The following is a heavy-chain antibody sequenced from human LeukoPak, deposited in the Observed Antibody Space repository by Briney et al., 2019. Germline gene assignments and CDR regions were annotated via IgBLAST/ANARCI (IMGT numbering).Heavy chain of an antibody. CDR2: IYYSGSR. CDR3: ARGGFLEWLSYYYYMDV. J-gene: IGHJ6*03. CDR1: GGPIISGDYY. D-gene: IGHD3-3*01. Sequence: PSQTLSLTCTVYGGPIISGDYYWSWIRQPPGKGLEWVGDIYYSGSRYYNPSLKSRVTIYVDTSKNQFSLKLSSVTAADTAVYYCARGGFLEWLSYYYYMDVWGKGTTVTVSS. V-gene: IGHV4-30-4*08.